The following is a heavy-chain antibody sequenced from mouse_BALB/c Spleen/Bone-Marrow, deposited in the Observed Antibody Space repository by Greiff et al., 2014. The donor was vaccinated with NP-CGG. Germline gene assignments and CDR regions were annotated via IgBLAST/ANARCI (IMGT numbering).Heavy chain of an antibody. CDR1: GYTFTSYW. J-gene: IGHJ2*01. CDR3: ARDEHYFDY. CDR2: IYPGDGDT. V-gene: IGHV1-87*01. Sequence: SGAELARPGASVKLSCKASGYTFTSYWMQWVKQRPGQGLEWIGAIYPGDGDTRYTQKFKGKATLTADKSSSTAYMQLSSLASEDSAVYYCARDEHYFDYWGQGTTLTVSS.